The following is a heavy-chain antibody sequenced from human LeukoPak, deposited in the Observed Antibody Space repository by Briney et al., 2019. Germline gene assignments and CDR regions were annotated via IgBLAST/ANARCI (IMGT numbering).Heavy chain of an antibody. D-gene: IGHD3-10*01. CDR3: ARLYGSGPRGYFDY. V-gene: IGHV4-59*08. CDR2: IYYSGST. J-gene: IGHJ4*02. CDR1: GGSFSSYY. Sequence: SETLSLTCAVYGGSFSSYYWSWIRQPPGKGPEWIGYIYYSGSTNYNPSLKSRVTISVDTSKNQFSLKLSSVTAADTAVYYCARLYGSGPRGYFDYWGQGTLVTVSS.